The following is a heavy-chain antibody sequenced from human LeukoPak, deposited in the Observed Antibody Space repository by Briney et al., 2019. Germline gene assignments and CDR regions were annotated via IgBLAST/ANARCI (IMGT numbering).Heavy chain of an antibody. CDR1: GFTFSSYW. V-gene: IGHV3-7*01. Sequence: GSLRLSCAASGFTFSSYWMSWVRQAPGKGLEWVAHKKQDGSEKYYVDSVKGRFTISRDNAKNSLYLQMNSLRAEDTAVYYCAREGSDWNYYYYMDVWGKGTTVTISS. CDR3: AREGSDWNYYYYMDV. D-gene: IGHD6-19*01. CDR2: KKQDGSEK. J-gene: IGHJ6*03.